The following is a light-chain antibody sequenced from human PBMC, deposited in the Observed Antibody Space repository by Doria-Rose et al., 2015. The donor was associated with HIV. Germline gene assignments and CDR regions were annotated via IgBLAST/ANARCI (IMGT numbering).Light chain of an antibody. CDR1: QSLLYTSKHY. CDR3: QQYYDTPS. V-gene: IGKV4-1*01. CDR2: WAS. J-gene: IGKJ3*01. Sequence: TQSPESLGMSLGERATLNCKSNQSLLYTSKHYLAWYQQKPGQPPKLLIYWASTRQSGVPARFSGSGSGTDFTLTISCLEAEDVAVYYCQQYYDTPSFGPGTTVDIK.